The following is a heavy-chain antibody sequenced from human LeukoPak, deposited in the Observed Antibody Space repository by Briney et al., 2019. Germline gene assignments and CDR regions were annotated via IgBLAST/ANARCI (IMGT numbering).Heavy chain of an antibody. D-gene: IGHD5-12*01. V-gene: IGHV3-21*01. J-gene: IGHJ6*03. CDR2: ISSSSSYI. CDR3: GYSGYEVFDYMDV. Sequence: GWSLRLSCAASGFTFSSYEMNWVRQAPGKGLEWVSSISSSSSYIYYADSVKGRFTISRDNAKNSLYLQMNSLRAEDTAVYYCGYSGYEVFDYMDVWGKGTTVTVSS. CDR1: GFTFSSYE.